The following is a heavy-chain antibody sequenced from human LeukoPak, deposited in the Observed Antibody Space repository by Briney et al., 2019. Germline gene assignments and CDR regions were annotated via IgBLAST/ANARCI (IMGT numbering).Heavy chain of an antibody. D-gene: IGHD3-3*01. V-gene: IGHV1-46*01. CDR3: ARGGSRDFWSGGEIDI. J-gene: IGHJ3*02. Sequence: GASVKVSCKASGYTFTSYYMHWVRQAPGQGLEWMGVINPSGGSTSYAQKFQGRVTITTDESTSTAYMELSSLRSEDTAVYYCARGGSRDFWSGGEIDIWGQGTMVTVSS. CDR1: GYTFTSYY. CDR2: INPSGGST.